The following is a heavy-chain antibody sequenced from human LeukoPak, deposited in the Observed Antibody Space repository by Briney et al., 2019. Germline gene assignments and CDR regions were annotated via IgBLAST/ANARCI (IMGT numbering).Heavy chain of an antibody. CDR1: GFTFSGSA. D-gene: IGHD2-21*02. CDR2: IRSKANSYAT. CDR3: TSEVTGASDY. V-gene: IGHV3-73*01. Sequence: GGSLKLSCAASGFTFSGSAMHWVRQASGKGLEWVSRIRSKANSYATEYAASVKGRFTISRDDSKNTAYLQMNSLKTEDTAVYYCTSEVTGASDYWGQGTLVTVSS. J-gene: IGHJ4*02.